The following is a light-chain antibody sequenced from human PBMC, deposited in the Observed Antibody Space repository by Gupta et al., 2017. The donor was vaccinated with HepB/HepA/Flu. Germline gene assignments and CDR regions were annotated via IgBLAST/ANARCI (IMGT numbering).Light chain of an antibody. CDR3: QQRSNWPKT. CDR2: DAS. Sequence: EIVLTQSPATLSLSPGERATLSCRASQSVSSYLAWYQQKPGQAPRLLIYDASNRATGIPARFSSSGFGTDFTLTISSLEPEDFAVYYCQQRSNWPKTFGQGTKVEIK. V-gene: IGKV3-11*01. J-gene: IGKJ1*01. CDR1: QSVSSY.